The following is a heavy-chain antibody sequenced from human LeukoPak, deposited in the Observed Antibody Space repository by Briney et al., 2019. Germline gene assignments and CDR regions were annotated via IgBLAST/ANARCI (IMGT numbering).Heavy chain of an antibody. CDR1: GGSISSYY. CDR2: IYYSGST. D-gene: IGHD1-26*01. Sequence: SETLSLTCTVSGGSISSYYWSWIRQPPGKGLEWIGYIYYSGSTNYNLSLKSRVTISVDTSKNQFSLKLSSVTAADTAVYYCARHTGEHDAPFDYWGQGTLVTVSS. V-gene: IGHV4-59*08. CDR3: ARHTGEHDAPFDY. J-gene: IGHJ4*02.